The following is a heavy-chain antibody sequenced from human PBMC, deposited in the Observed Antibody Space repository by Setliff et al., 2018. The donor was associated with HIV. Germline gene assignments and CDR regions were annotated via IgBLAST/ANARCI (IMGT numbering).Heavy chain of an antibody. Sequence: QTGGSLRLSCAASGFTFNNYAMHWVRQAPGKGPECVAVISDDGSTKHYADFVQGRFTISRDNAKNTVYLQMNSLRVDDTDICCCAREGATTAGFDIWGRGTMVTVSS. CDR3: AREGATTAGFDI. CDR2: ISDDGSTK. CDR1: GFTFNNYA. J-gene: IGHJ3*02. V-gene: IGHV3-30*04. D-gene: IGHD6-19*01.